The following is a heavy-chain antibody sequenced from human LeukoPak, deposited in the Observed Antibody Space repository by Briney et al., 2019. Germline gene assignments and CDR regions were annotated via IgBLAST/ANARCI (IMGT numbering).Heavy chain of an antibody. Sequence: VGSLRLSCAASGFTVSSNYMSWVRQAPGKGLEWVSVIYSGGSTYYADSVKGRFTISRDNSKNTLYLQMNSLRAEDTAVYYCARVLSPGYCSSTSCYNSYYYGMDVWGKGTTVTVSS. V-gene: IGHV3-53*01. D-gene: IGHD2-2*02. CDR1: GFTVSSNY. CDR2: IYSGGST. J-gene: IGHJ6*04. CDR3: ARVLSPGYCSSTSCYNSYYYGMDV.